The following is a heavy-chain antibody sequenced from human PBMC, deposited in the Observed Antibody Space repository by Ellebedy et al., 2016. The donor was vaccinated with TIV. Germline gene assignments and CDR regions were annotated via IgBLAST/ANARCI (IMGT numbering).Heavy chain of an antibody. V-gene: IGHV4-59*01. J-gene: IGHJ6*02. Sequence: MPGGSLRLSCAASGFFLDDFAMHWIRQPPGKGLEWIGYVYYGGSTNYNPSFKSRVTISADTSKNQFFLKLHSVTAADTAVYYCARADGGMDVWGQGATVTVSS. CDR3: ARADGGMDV. CDR1: GFFLDDFA. CDR2: VYYGGST.